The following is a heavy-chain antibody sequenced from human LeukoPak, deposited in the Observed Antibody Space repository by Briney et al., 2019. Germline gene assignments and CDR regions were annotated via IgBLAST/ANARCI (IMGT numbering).Heavy chain of an antibody. V-gene: IGHV1-8*01. CDR2: MSPNSGDT. J-gene: IGHJ4*02. Sequence: ASVKLSCTASGYTFTSYDFNRERQATGQRPERMGWMSPNSGDTGYAQKFQDRVTMTRNTSICTAYMELSSLRSDDTAVYYCARGPPNWGYDYWGPGTLVTVSS. D-gene: IGHD7-27*01. CDR3: ARGPPNWGYDY. CDR1: GYTFTSYD.